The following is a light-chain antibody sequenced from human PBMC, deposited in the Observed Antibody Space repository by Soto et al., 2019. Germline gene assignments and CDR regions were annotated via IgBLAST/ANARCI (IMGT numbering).Light chain of an antibody. V-gene: IGKV3-20*01. CDR3: QQYGSSPGT. CDR1: QSVSSSF. CDR2: GAS. J-gene: IGKJ1*01. Sequence: EIVLTQSPGTLSLSPGERATLSCRASQSVSSSFLAWYQQKPGQAPRLLIYGASSRATGIPDRFSGSGSETDFTLTMSRLQPEEFAVYYCQQYGSSPGTFGQGTNVEIK.